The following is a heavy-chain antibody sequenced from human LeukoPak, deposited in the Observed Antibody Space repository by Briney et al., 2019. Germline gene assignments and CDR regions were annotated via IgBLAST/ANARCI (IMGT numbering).Heavy chain of an antibody. CDR1: GFTFSSYA. Sequence: PGGSLRLSCAASGFTFSSYAMSWVRQAPGKRLEWVSAISGSGGSTYYADSVRGRFTISRDNAKNSLYLQMNSLRAEDTAVYYCARDFWGAYRVDYFDCWGQGTLVTVSS. D-gene: IGHD3-3*01. V-gene: IGHV3-23*01. CDR2: ISGSGGST. J-gene: IGHJ4*02. CDR3: ARDFWGAYRVDYFDC.